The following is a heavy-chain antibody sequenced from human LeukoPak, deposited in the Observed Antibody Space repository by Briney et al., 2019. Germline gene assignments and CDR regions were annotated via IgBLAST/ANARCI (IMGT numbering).Heavy chain of an antibody. D-gene: IGHD6-19*01. CDR1: GFTFSSYS. Sequence: RSGGSLRLSCAASGFTFSSYSMNWVRQAPGKGLEWVSIISSSSSYKYYADSVKGRFTISRDNAKSSLYLQMNSLRAEDTAVYYCARDLPGLAVAAADYWGQGTLVTVSS. CDR3: ARDLPGLAVAAADY. J-gene: IGHJ4*02. V-gene: IGHV3-21*01. CDR2: ISSSSSYK.